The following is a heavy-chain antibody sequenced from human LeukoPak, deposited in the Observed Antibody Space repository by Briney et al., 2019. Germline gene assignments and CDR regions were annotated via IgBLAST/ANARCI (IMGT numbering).Heavy chain of an antibody. CDR2: IYFSGFT. J-gene: IGHJ4*02. D-gene: IGHD4-23*01. Sequence: PSETLSLTCTVSGGSLSSSTYFWGWIRQPPGKGLEWIGSIYFSGFTYYNPSLESRVTISLEPSKHQFSLKLTSVTAADTAIYYCARATVVTPGVFDYWGQGTLVTVSS. V-gene: IGHV4-39*07. CDR1: GGSLSSSTYF. CDR3: ARATVVTPGVFDY.